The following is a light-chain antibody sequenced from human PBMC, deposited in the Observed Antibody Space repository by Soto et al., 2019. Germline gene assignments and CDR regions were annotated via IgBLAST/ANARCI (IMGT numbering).Light chain of an antibody. Sequence: IQMTPNPSPLSASVGDRVTITCRASRGISSYLAWYQQKPGKAPKLLIYAASTLHTGVPSRFSGSGSGTEFTLTISSLQPEDFATYYCQQYSNLITFGQGTRL. CDR2: AAS. CDR3: QQYSNLIT. J-gene: IGKJ5*01. V-gene: IGKV1-9*01. CDR1: RGISSY.